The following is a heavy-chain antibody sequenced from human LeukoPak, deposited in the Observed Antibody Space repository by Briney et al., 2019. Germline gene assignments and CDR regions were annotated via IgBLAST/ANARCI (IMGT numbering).Heavy chain of an antibody. D-gene: IGHD4-23*01. CDR3: AREGGGNSY. Sequence: GRSLRLSCAASGFTFSNYGMHWVRQAPGKGLEWVAIIWYDGSNKYYADSVKGRFTISRDNSKNTLYLQMNSLRAEDTAVYYCAREGGGNSYWGQGTLGTVST. J-gene: IGHJ4*02. V-gene: IGHV3-33*01. CDR1: GFTFSNYG. CDR2: IWYDGSNK.